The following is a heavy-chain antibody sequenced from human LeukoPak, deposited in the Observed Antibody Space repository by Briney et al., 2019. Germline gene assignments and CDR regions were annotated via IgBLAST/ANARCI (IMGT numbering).Heavy chain of an antibody. J-gene: IGHJ3*02. Sequence: GASVKVSCKASGGTFSSYAISWVRQAPGQGLEWMGGIIPIFGTANYAQKFQGRVTMTRDKSISTAYMELSRLRSDDTAVYYCARDYGDYLGYAFDIWGQGTMVTVSS. CDR2: IIPIFGTA. CDR3: ARDYGDYLGYAFDI. V-gene: IGHV1-69*05. CDR1: GGTFSSYA. D-gene: IGHD4-17*01.